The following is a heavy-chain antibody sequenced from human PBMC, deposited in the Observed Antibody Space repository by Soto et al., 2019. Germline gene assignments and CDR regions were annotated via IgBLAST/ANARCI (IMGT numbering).Heavy chain of an antibody. CDR3: ARARPGVYLTRPFDP. V-gene: IGHV4-34*01. J-gene: IGHJ5*02. Sequence: QVQLQQWGAGLLKPSETLSLTCDVYGGSFSVYHWSWIRQPPGKALDWIAEINQTGSTNYNPSLKCRLTITIHTSKHHVSLKRRSVPAADSAVYAGARARPGVYLTRPFDPWGQGTLVTVSS. CDR2: INQTGST. CDR1: GGSFSVYH. D-gene: IGHD2-8*01.